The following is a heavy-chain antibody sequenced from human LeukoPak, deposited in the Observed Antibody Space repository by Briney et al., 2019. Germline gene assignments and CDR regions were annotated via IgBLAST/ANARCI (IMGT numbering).Heavy chain of an antibody. CDR1: GFTLSGHT. J-gene: IGHJ2*01. Sequence: GGSLRLSCASSGFTLSGHTINWVRQAPGKGLEWVSSMSSSGSFVYYVDPVKGRFTISRDNAKNSLFLQMNSLRVEDTAVYYCARALGYCGTSSCKHWYFDLWGRGTLVTVSS. D-gene: IGHD2-2*01. CDR3: ARALGYCGTSSCKHWYFDL. CDR2: MSSSGSFV. V-gene: IGHV3-21*06.